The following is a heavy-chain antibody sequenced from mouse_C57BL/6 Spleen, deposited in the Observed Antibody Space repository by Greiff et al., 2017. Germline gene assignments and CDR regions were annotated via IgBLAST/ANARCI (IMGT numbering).Heavy chain of an antibody. CDR1: GYSFTDYN. CDR3: AREELGRDYFDY. Sequence: EVKLMESGPELVKPGASVKISCKASGYSFTDYNMNWVKQSNGKSLEWIGVINPNYGTTSYNQKFKGKATLTVDQSSSTAYMQLNSLTSEDSAVYYCAREELGRDYFDYWGQGTTLTVSS. CDR2: INPNYGTT. D-gene: IGHD4-1*01. V-gene: IGHV1-39*01. J-gene: IGHJ2*01.